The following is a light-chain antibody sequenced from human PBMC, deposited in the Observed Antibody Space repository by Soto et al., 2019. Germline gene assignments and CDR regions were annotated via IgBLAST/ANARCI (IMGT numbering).Light chain of an antibody. Sequence: QSVLTQPASVSGSPGQSITISCTGTSSDVGGYNYVSWYQQHPGKAPKLMIYEVSNRPSGVSNRFSGSKSGNTASLTISGLQAEDEAHYYCSSYTRSSTVVFGGATKLTV. CDR3: SSYTRSSTVV. J-gene: IGLJ2*01. V-gene: IGLV2-14*01. CDR1: SSDVGGYNY. CDR2: EVS.